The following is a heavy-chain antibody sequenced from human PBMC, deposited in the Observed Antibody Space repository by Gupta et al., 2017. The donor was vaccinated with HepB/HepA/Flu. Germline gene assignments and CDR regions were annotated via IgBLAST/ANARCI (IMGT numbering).Heavy chain of an antibody. CDR3: ARAAGGDIVVVPAAIVGGEADDYYYYMDV. V-gene: IGHV1-2*02. CDR1: GYTFTGYY. J-gene: IGHJ6*03. CDR2: INPNSGGT. Sequence: QVQLVQSGAEVKKPGASVKVSCKASGYTFTGYYMHWVRPAPGPGLEWMGWINPNSGGTNDAQKFQGRVTMTRETSISTADMELSRLRYDDTAVDYWARAAGGDIVVVPAAIVGGEADDYYYYMDVGGKGTTVTVSS. D-gene: IGHD2-2*02.